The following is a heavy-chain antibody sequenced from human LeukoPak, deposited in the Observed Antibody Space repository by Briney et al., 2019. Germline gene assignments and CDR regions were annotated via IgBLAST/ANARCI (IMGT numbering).Heavy chain of an antibody. CDR3: ARETGNYDFWRLYYYYYMDV. CDR2: IYYSGST. D-gene: IGHD3-3*01. CDR1: GGSISSSSYY. J-gene: IGHJ6*03. V-gene: IGHV4-39*07. Sequence: SETLSLTCTVSGGSISSSSYYWGWIRQPPGKGLEWIGSIYYSGSTNYNPSLKSRVTISVDTSKNQFSLKLSSVTAADTAVYYCARETGNYDFWRLYYYYYMDVWGKGTTVTVSS.